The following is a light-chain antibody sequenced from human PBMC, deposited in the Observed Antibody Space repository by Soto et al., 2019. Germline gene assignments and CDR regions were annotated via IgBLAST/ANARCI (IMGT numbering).Light chain of an antibody. V-gene: IGLV2-14*01. Sequence: QSALTQPASVSGSPGQSITISCTVTRTDVGGYNYVSSYQHHPGKAPKLIIYEVSNRPSGLSNRFSVSKSGNAASLTISGLQADDDADYYCSSYTSSSTVVFGGGTQLTVL. CDR2: EVS. J-gene: IGLJ2*01. CDR1: RTDVGGYNY. CDR3: SSYTSSSTVV.